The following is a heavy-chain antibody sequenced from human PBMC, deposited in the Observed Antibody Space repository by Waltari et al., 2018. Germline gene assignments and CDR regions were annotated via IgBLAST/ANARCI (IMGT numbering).Heavy chain of an antibody. CDR1: GFTVSSNY. Sequence: EVQLVESGGGLIQPGGSLRLSCAASGFTVSSNYMSWVRQAPGKGLEWGAVIYSGGRKYYADSVKGRFTISRDNSKNTLYLQMNSLRAEDTAVYYCAREGRNWGSCYFDYWGQGTLVTVSS. J-gene: IGHJ4*02. D-gene: IGHD7-27*01. CDR2: IYSGGRK. CDR3: AREGRNWGSCYFDY. V-gene: IGHV3-53*01.